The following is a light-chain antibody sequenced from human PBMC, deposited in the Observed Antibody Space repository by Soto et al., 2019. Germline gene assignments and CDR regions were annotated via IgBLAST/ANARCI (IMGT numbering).Light chain of an antibody. J-gene: IGLJ1*01. Sequence: QSALTQPASVSGSPGQSITISCTGTSGDVGSYNRVSWYQQHPGKAPKLIIYEVTDRPSGVSNRFSGSKSGNTASLTISGLQAEDEADYYCCSYAGSYTLYVFGTGTKVTVL. CDR3: CSYAGSYTLYV. V-gene: IGLV2-14*01. CDR2: EVT. CDR1: SGDVGSYNR.